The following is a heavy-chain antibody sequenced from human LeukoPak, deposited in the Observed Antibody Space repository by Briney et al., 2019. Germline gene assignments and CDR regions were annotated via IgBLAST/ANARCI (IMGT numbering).Heavy chain of an antibody. CDR2: IYHSGST. CDR1: GGSISSGGYY. J-gene: IGHJ4*02. V-gene: IGHV4-30-2*01. CDR3: ARAALDTAMDEFFDY. Sequence: PSETLSLTCTVSGGSISSGGYYWSWIRQPPGKGLEWIGYIYHSGSTYYNPSLKSRVTISVDRSKNQFSLKLSSVTAADTAVYYCARAALDTAMDEFFDYWGQGTLVTVSS. D-gene: IGHD5-18*01.